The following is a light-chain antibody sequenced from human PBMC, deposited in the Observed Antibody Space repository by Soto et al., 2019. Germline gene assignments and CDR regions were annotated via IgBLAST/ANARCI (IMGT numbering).Light chain of an antibody. V-gene: IGKV2-28*01. CDR2: LGS. CDR1: QSLLHSNGYNY. Sequence: DIVMTQSPLSLPVTPGEPASISCRSSQSLLHSNGYNYLDWYLQKPGQSPQLLIYLGSDRASGVPDRVSGSGSGTDFTLKISRVEPEDVGVYYCMQTLQTPTFGGGTKVEIK. CDR3: MQTLQTPT. J-gene: IGKJ4*01.